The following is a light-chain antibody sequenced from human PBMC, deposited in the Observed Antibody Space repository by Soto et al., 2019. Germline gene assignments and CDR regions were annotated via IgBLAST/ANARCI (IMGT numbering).Light chain of an antibody. CDR1: SSDVGGYNY. J-gene: IGLJ3*02. CDR3: SSYAGSNNLGV. V-gene: IGLV2-8*01. Sequence: QSVLTQPPSASGSPGQSVTISCTGTSSDVGGYNYVSWYQQHPGKAPKLMIYEVSKRRSGVPDRFSGSKSGNTASLTVSGLQAEDEADYYCSSYAGSNNLGVFGGGTKLTVL. CDR2: EVS.